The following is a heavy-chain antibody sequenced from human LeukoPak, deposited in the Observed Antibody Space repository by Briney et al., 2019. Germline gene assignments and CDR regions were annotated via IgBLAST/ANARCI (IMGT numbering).Heavy chain of an antibody. Sequence: SETLSLTCAVYGGSFSGYYWSWIRQPPGKGLEWIGEINHSGSTNYNPSLKSRVTISVDTSKNQFSLKLSSVTAADTAVYYCARDDHSPHYHYAMGVWGQGITVTVSS. CDR2: INHSGST. CDR1: GGSFSGYY. V-gene: IGHV4-34*01. D-gene: IGHD3-16*01. J-gene: IGHJ6*02. CDR3: ARDDHSPHYHYAMGV.